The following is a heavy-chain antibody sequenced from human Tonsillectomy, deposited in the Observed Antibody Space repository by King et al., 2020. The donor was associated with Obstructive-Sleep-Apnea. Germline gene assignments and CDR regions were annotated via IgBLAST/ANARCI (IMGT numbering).Heavy chain of an antibody. D-gene: IGHD2-2*01. CDR1: GFSISGSN. J-gene: IGHJ4*02. CDR2: IRRKANNYAT. Sequence: EVQLVESGGGLVQPGGSLKLSCAASGFSISGSNIHWVRQATGKGLEWVGRIRRKANNYATAYGASVNGRFTISRDDSKNMAFLQMDSLKTEDTAVYYCVAHWDCSTGTCYRRDYWGPGTGVTVSS. CDR3: VAHWDCSTGTCYRRDY. V-gene: IGHV3-73*02.